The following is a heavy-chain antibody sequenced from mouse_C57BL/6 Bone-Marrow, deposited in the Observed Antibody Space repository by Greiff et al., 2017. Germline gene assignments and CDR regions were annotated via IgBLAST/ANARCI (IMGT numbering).Heavy chain of an antibody. CDR2: INPYNGGT. CDR1: GYTFTDYY. V-gene: IGHV1-19*01. J-gene: IGHJ3*01. CDR3: ARVTTVVAPFAY. D-gene: IGHD1-1*01. Sequence: EVKLMESGPVLVKPGASVKMSCKASGYTFTDYYMNWVKQSHGKSLEWIGVINPYNGGTSYNQKFKGKATLTVDKSSSTAYMELNSLTSEDSAVYYCARVTTVVAPFAYWGQGTLVTVSA.